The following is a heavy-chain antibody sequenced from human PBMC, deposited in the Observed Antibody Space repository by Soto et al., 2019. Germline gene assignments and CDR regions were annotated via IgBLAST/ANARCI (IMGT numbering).Heavy chain of an antibody. J-gene: IGHJ4*02. CDR2: VIPIFTTP. CDR1: GDIFSTYA. D-gene: IGHD3-10*01. CDR3: ARGGHYGSGTYFQNLIF. Sequence: SVRVSCKASGDIFSTYAISWVRQAPGQGLEWMGGVIPIFTTPNYAQNFQARLTITADESTSTAYMELSSLRSEDTAVYYCARGGHYGSGTYFQNLIFWGQGTQVTVSS. V-gene: IGHV1-69*13.